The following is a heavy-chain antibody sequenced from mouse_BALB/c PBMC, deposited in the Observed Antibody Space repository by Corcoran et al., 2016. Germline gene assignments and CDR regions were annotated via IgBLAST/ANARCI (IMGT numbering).Heavy chain of an antibody. CDR1: GNSFTKHG. D-gene: IGHD2-3*01. CDR3: TDGSYYYIMDF. CDR2: MNTNTGEP. Sequence: QIQLVQSGPELKKPGETITISCKASGNSFTKHGMNWVKQARGKDLKWMGWMNTNTGEPTYADDFKGRFAFSLETSASTAYLQINNLKNEDTATYFCTDGSYYYIMDFWGQGTSVTVSS. V-gene: IGHV9-3-1*01. J-gene: IGHJ4*01.